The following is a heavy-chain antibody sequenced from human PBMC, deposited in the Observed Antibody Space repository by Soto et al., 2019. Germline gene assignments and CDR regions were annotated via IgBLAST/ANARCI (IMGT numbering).Heavy chain of an antibody. D-gene: IGHD3-10*01. J-gene: IGHJ4*02. CDR3: ATSYGSGYRAFDY. V-gene: IGHV1-69*02. Sequence: SVKVSCKASGDTFSCYTINWVRQAPGLGLEWMGRVNPILSMSNYAQKFQGRVTMTADKSTSTAYMELRSLRSEDTAFYYCATSYGSGYRAFDYWGQGALLTVSS. CDR1: GDTFSCYT. CDR2: VNPILSMS.